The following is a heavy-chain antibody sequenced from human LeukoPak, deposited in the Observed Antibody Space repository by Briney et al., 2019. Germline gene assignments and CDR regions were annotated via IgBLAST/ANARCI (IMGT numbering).Heavy chain of an antibody. J-gene: IGHJ5*02. D-gene: IGHD6-13*01. V-gene: IGHV3-23*01. CDR3: AKDLVVAVAAAGSNPNWFDP. CDR1: GFTFSSYA. Sequence: GGSLRLSCAASGFTFSSYAMSWVRQAPGKGLEWVSAISGSGGSTYYADSVKGRFTISRDNSKNTLYLQMNSLRAEDTAVYYCAKDLVVAVAAAGSNPNWFDPWGQGTLVTVSS. CDR2: ISGSGGST.